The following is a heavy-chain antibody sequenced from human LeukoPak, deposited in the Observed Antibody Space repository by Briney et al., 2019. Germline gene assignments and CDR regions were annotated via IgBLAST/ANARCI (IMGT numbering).Heavy chain of an antibody. V-gene: IGHV4-59*08. D-gene: IGHD3-3*02. CDR3: ARQLAGLAPPGFIDS. Sequence: SETLSLTCTVSGGSISSPYWTWIRRPPGKGLEWIGYIYYGGSTDYSPSLKSRATTSLDTSKNQFSLHLTSVTAADTAVYYCARQLAGLAPPGFIDSWGQGTLVTVSS. CDR2: IYYGGST. J-gene: IGHJ4*02. CDR1: GGSISSPY.